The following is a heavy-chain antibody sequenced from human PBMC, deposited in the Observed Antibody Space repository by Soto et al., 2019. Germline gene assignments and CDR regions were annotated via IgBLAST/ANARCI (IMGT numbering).Heavy chain of an antibody. CDR3: ARVRCSSTSCYLFDY. CDR2: IWYDGSNK. V-gene: IGHV3-33*01. Sequence: QVQLVESGGGVVQPGRSLRLSCAASGFTFSSYGMHWVRQAPGKGLEWVAVIWYDGSNKYYADSVKGRFTISRDNSKNTLYLQMNSLRAEDTAVYYCARVRCSSTSCYLFDYWGQGTLVTVSS. D-gene: IGHD2-2*01. J-gene: IGHJ4*02. CDR1: GFTFSSYG.